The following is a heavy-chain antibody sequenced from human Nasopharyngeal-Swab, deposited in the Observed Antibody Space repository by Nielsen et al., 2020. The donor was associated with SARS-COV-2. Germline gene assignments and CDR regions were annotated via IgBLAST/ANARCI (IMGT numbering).Heavy chain of an antibody. CDR3: ARAGGWLQWIDY. Sequence: GSLRLSCTVSGGSISSYYWSWIRQPPGKGLEWIGYIYYSGSTNYNPSLKSRVTISVDTSMNQFSLKLSSVTAADTAVYYCARAGGWLQWIDYWGQGTLVTVSS. CDR2: IYYSGST. J-gene: IGHJ4*02. V-gene: IGHV4-59*01. CDR1: GGSISSYY. D-gene: IGHD5-24*01.